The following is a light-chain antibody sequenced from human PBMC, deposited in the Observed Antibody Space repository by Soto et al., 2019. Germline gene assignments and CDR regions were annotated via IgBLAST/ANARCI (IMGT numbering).Light chain of an antibody. CDR1: QSISSY. J-gene: IGKJ1*01. V-gene: IGKV1-39*01. CDR2: AAS. CDR3: QQSYSTPRT. Sequence: DIQMTQSPSSLSASVGDRVTITCRASQSISSYLNGYQQKPGKAPKLLIYAASSLQSGVPSRFSGSGSGTDFTLTISSLQPEDFETYYCQQSYSTPRTFGQGTKVEIK.